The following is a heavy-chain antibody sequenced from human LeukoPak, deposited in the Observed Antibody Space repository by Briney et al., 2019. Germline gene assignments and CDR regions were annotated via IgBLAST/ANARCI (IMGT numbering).Heavy chain of an antibody. CDR1: GGTFSSYA. CDR2: IIPIFGTA. Sequence: ASVKVSCKASGGTFSSYAISWVRQAPGQGLEWMGGIIPIFGTANYAQKFQGRVTITADESTSTAYMELSSLRSEDTAVYYCARDRRLLHHAFDIWGQGTMVTVSS. J-gene: IGHJ3*02. V-gene: IGHV1-69*13. D-gene: IGHD2-2*02. CDR3: ARDRRLLHHAFDI.